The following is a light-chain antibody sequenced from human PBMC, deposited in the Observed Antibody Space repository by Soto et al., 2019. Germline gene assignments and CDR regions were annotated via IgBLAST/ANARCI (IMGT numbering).Light chain of an antibody. CDR1: TSDIGAYNY. CDR3: SSYTSSRTVV. Sequence: QSVLTQPAAVSGSPGQSITISGAGSTSDIGAYNYVAWYQQFPGKAPKLMIYEVIHRPSGVSSRFSGSKSGNTASLTISGLQSEDEAHYYCSSYTSSRTVVFGGGTMLTVL. J-gene: IGLJ2*01. V-gene: IGLV2-14*01. CDR2: EVI.